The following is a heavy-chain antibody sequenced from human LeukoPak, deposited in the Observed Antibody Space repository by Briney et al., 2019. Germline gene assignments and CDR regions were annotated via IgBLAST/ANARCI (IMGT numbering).Heavy chain of an antibody. CDR2: TYYRSKWYN. J-gene: IGHJ4*02. Sequence: SQTLSLTCAISGDSVSSNSAAWNWIRQSPSRGLEWLGRTYYRSKWYNDYAVSVKSRITINPDTSKNQFSLQLNSVTPEDTAVYYCARHGTIFGVVTLTPYFDYWGQGTLVTVSS. CDR3: ARHGTIFGVVTLTPYFDY. D-gene: IGHD3-3*01. CDR1: GDSVSSNSAA. V-gene: IGHV6-1*01.